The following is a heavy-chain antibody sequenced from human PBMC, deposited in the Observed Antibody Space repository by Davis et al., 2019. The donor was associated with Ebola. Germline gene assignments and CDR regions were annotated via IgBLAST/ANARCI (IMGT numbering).Heavy chain of an antibody. V-gene: IGHV4-30-4*01. CDR3: AREGTTVTAF. CDR2: IYYSGRT. D-gene: IGHD4-17*01. J-gene: IGHJ4*02. CDR1: GGSISSGDYY. Sequence: SETLSLTCTVSGGSISSGDYYWSWIRQPPGKGLEWIGYIYYSGRTYYNPSLKSRVTISVDTSKNQFSLKLSSVTAADTAVYYCAREGTTVTAFWGQGTLVTVSS.